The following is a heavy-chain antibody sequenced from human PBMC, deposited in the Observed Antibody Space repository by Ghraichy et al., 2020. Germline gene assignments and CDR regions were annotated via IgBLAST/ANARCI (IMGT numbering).Heavy chain of an antibody. CDR2: IIPIFGTA. CDR1: GGTFSSYA. Sequence: SVKVSCKASGGTFSSYAISWVRQAPGPGLEWMGGIIPIFGTANYAQKFQGRVTITADESTSTAYMELSSLRSEDTAVYYCARDPLSGSFNWFDPWGQGTLVTVSS. CDR3: ARDPLSGSFNWFDP. D-gene: IGHD3-10*01. V-gene: IGHV1-69*13. J-gene: IGHJ5*02.